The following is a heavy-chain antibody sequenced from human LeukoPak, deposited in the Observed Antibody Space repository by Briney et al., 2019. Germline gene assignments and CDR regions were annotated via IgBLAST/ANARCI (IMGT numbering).Heavy chain of an antibody. CDR3: ARVSSGWFYFDY. J-gene: IGHJ4*02. CDR1: GFTFSDYA. D-gene: IGHD6-19*01. CDR2: ISYDGSNE. V-gene: IGHV3-30*03. Sequence: GGSLRLSCAASGFTFSDYAIHWVRQAPGKGLEWVAIISYDGSNEYYGDSVKGRFTISRDNSKNTLYLQMNSLRAEDTAVYYCARVSSGWFYFDYWGQGTLVTVSS.